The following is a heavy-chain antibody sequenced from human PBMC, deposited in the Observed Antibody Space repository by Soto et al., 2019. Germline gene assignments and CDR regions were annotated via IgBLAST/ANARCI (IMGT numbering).Heavy chain of an antibody. CDR2: IYHIGNT. CDR3: AGVGISSSDAFDM. CDR1: GGSISSGVYY. J-gene: IGHJ3*02. V-gene: IGHV4-31*03. Sequence: SETLSLTCSVSGGSISSGVYYWSWIRQLPGKDLEWIGYIYHIGNTYYNSSLKSRLTISVDTSKNQFSLKLTSVTAADTAVYYCAGVGISSSDAFDMWGQGTMVTVSS. D-gene: IGHD6-6*01.